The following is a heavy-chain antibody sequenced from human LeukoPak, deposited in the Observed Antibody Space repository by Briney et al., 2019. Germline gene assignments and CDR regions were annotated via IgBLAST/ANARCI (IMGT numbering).Heavy chain of an antibody. D-gene: IGHD3-10*01. CDR2: TYYRSKWYN. V-gene: IGHV6-1*01. J-gene: IGHJ4*02. CDR1: GDSVSSNSAA. Sequence: SQTLSLTCAISGDSVSSNSAAWNWIRQSPSRGLEWLGRTYYRSKWYNDYAVSVKSRITINPDTSKNQFSLQLNSVTPEDTAVYYCARYYYGSGSSTGNFDYWGQGTLVTVSS. CDR3: ARYYYGSGSSTGNFDY.